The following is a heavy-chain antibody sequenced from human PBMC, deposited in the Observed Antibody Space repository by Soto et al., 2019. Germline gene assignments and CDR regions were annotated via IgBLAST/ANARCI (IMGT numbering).Heavy chain of an antibody. CDR2: ISFDGTKK. CDR3: AREDDYGYRYINYGLDV. J-gene: IGHJ6*02. CDR1: GFSLNIYA. Sequence: GFLRLPWAPSGFSLNIYALHWVRQAPGKGLEWVAVISFDGTKKYYRDSVKGRFTISRDNLKNTLYLQMNNLRVEDAALYFCAREDDYGYRYINYGLDVWGQGTTVTASS. D-gene: IGHD4-17*01. V-gene: IGHV3-30-3*01.